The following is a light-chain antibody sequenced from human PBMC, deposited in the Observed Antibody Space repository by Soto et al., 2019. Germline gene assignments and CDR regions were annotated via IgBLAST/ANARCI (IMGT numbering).Light chain of an antibody. CDR3: QQYSTSHRA. CDR2: GAS. V-gene: IGKV3-20*01. CDR1: QSVSSN. J-gene: IGKJ1*01. Sequence: EIVLTQSPGTLSLSPGERGTLSCRASQSVSSNLAWYQQKPGQAPRLLIYGASSRATGIPDRFSGSGSGTDFTLTISRLEPEDFAVYYCQQYSTSHRAFGQGTKVDIK.